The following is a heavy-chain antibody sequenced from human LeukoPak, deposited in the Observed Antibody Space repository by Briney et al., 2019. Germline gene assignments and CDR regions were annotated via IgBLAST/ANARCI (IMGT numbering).Heavy chain of an antibody. CDR1: GGSISSYY. D-gene: IGHD6-19*01. J-gene: IGHJ4*01. CDR2: IYYSGST. CDR3: ARLEGSSGWPFDY. V-gene: IGHV4-59*01. Sequence: PSETLSLTCTVSGGSISSYYWSWIRQPPGKGLEWIGYIYYSGSTNYNPSLKSRVTISVDTSKNQFSLKLSSVTAADTAVYYCARLEGSSGWPFDYGGQEPWSPSPQ.